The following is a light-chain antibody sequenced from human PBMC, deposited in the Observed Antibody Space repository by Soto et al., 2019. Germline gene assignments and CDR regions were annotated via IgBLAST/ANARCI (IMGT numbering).Light chain of an antibody. CDR3: QQYYTSPTWT. V-gene: IGKV4-1*01. Sequence: DIVMTHSSYSLSVSLGERATINCKSSQNIFYNSNNKNYVAWYQQKPGQPPKLLIYWASIRESGVPDRFSGSGSGTDSTLTISSLQAEDVAVYYCQQYYTSPTWTFGQGTKVDIK. J-gene: IGKJ1*01. CDR2: WAS. CDR1: QNIFYNSNNKNY.